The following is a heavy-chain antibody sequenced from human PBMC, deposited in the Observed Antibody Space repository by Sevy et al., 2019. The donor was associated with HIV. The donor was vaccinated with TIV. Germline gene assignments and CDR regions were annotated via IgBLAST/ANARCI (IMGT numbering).Heavy chain of an antibody. J-gene: IGHJ4*02. CDR1: GFPFNIYS. D-gene: IGHD2-8*01. Sequence: GGSLRLSCATSGFPFNIYSMSWVRQAPGKGLEWVSTLSFGCGKINYADSVKGRFTTSRDNSENTLYLEMNSLRAEDTALYFCAREGCTKPQDYWGRGTLVTVSS. V-gene: IGHV3-23*01. CDR3: AREGCTKPQDY. CDR2: LSFGCGKI.